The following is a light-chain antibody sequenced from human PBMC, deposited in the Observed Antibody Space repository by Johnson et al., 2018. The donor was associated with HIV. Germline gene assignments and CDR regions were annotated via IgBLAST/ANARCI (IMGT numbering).Light chain of an antibody. CDR1: DSDIGNNY. CDR3: ASWDRSLTVGTV. V-gene: IGLV1-51*01. J-gene: IGLJ1*01. Sequence: QLVLTQPPSVSAAPGQKVTISCFGSDSDIGNNYVSWYKQLPGTAPKLLIYDNNKRPSGIPDRFSGSKSGTSATLDITGLQTGDEADYYCASWDRSLTVGTVFGPGTRVTVL. CDR2: DNN.